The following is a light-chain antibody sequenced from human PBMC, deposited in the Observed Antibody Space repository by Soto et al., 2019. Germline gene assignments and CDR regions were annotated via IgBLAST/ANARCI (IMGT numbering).Light chain of an antibody. CDR1: QSVSSY. CDR2: DAS. V-gene: IGKV3-11*01. CDR3: QQRTNSYT. J-gene: IGKJ2*01. Sequence: DIVLTQSPTTLSLSPGERATLSCRASQSVSSYLAWYQQKPGQAPRLLIYDASNRATGIPARFSGSGSGTDFTLTISSLEPEGFAVYYCQQRTNSYTFGQGTKLEIK.